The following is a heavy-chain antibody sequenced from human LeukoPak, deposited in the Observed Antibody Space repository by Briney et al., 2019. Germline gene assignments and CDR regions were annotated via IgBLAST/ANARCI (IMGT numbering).Heavy chain of an antibody. J-gene: IGHJ6*03. CDR2: IYSGGGT. Sequence: GGSLRLSCAASGFTVSSNYMTWVRQAPGKGLEWVSVIYSGGGTYYADSVKGRFTISRDNFKNTLYLQMNSLRAEDTAVYYCAKNGRANDYYYYYMTVWGKGTTVTVSS. CDR1: GFTVSSNY. V-gene: IGHV3-53*01. D-gene: IGHD2-8*01. CDR3: AKNGRANDYYYYYMTV.